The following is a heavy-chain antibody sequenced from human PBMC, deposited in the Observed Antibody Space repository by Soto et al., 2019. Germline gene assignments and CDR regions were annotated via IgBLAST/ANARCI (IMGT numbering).Heavy chain of an antibody. CDR2: ISSSSSYI. CDR3: AREFFVFGVVVVPYGMDV. D-gene: IGHD3-3*01. Sequence: PGGSLRLSCAASGFTFSSYIMNWVRQAPGKGLEWVSPISSSSSYIYYADSVKGRFTISRDNAKNSLYLQMNSLRAEDTAVYYCAREFFVFGVVVVPYGMDVWGQGTTVTVSS. J-gene: IGHJ6*02. V-gene: IGHV3-21*01. CDR1: GFTFSSYI.